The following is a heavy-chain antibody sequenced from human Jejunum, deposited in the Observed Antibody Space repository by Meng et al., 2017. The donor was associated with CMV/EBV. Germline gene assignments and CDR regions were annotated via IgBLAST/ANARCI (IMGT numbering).Heavy chain of an antibody. J-gene: IGHJ4*02. CDR2: INPSSGST. Sequence: CKTSGYTFTYYYIDWVRQAPGQGLEWMGLINPSSGSTTYAQKFQGRVTMARDTSTNTVSMELSSLRSEDTAIYYCARHFVGSPCVYWGQGTLVTVSS. D-gene: IGHD2-21*01. V-gene: IGHV1-46*01. CDR3: ARHFVGSPCVY. CDR1: GYTFTYYY.